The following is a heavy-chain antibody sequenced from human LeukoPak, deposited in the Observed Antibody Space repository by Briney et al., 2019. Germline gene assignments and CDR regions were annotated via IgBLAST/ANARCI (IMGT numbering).Heavy chain of an antibody. CDR2: IKQDGSEK. V-gene: IGHV3-7*03. D-gene: IGHD2-2*01. Sequence: GGSLRLSCAASGFTFSSYWMSWVRQAPGKGLEWVANIKQDGSEKYYVDSVKGRFTISRDNAKNSLYLQMNGLRAEDTAVYYCARRVVVPAAPYYFDYWGQGTLVTVSS. J-gene: IGHJ4*02. CDR3: ARRVVVPAAPYYFDY. CDR1: GFTFSSYW.